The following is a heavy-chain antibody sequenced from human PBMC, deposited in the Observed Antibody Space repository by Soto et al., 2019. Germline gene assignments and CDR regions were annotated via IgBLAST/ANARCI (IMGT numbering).Heavy chain of an antibody. CDR1: GYTFSSNG. CDR3: AKRIDYYDSSGYYKE. J-gene: IGHJ4*02. CDR2: SSTYNT. D-gene: IGHD3-22*01. V-gene: IGHV1-18*04. Sequence: ASVKVSCKASGYTFSSNGISWLRQAPGQGLEWMGWSSTYNTDYAQKFQGRVTMTTDTSTSTAHMELRSLRSDDTAVYYCAKRIDYYDSSGYYKEWGQGTLVTAPQ.